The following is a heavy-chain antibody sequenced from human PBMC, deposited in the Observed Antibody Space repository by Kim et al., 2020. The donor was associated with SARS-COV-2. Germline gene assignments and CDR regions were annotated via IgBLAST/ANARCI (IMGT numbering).Heavy chain of an antibody. CDR3: VRDRMGGAFDM. Sequence: GGSLRLSCEASGFTFSAYDMNWVRKAPGKGLEWLSFITKSITTIYYADSVEGRFTISRDNAKNSLFLQMNSLRDEDTALYYCVRDRMGGAFDMWGQGTMVTVSS. CDR2: ITKSITTI. V-gene: IGHV3-48*02. J-gene: IGHJ3*02. D-gene: IGHD3-16*01. CDR1: GFTFSAYD.